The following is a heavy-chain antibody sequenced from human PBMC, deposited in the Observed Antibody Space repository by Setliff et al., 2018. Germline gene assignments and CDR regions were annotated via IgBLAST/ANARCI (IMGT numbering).Heavy chain of an antibody. Sequence: PSETLSLTCTVSGGSISSSTYYWGWIRQPPGKGLEWIGSIYYSGSTYYNPSLKSRVTISVDTSKNQFSLKLSSVTAADTAVYYCARRGGWQNWFDPWGHGTLVTSPQ. CDR2: IYYSGST. D-gene: IGHD6-19*01. CDR1: GGSISSSTYY. CDR3: ARRGGWQNWFDP. V-gene: IGHV4-39*01. J-gene: IGHJ5*02.